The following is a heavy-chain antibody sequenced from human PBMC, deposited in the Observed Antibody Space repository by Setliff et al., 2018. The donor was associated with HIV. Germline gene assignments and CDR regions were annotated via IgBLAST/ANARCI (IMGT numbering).Heavy chain of an antibody. CDR1: GFTFDDYT. Sequence: GGSLRLSCAASGFTFDDYTMHWVRQAPGKGLEWISLISWNGGSKDYAESVKGRFTISRDNSKNSLYLQMNSLGAEDTALYYCAKDTGLYGWGSLNAFDMWGQGTTVTVSS. D-gene: IGHD3-10*01. CDR3: AKDTGLYGWGSLNAFDM. J-gene: IGHJ3*02. V-gene: IGHV3-43D*04. CDR2: ISWNGGSK.